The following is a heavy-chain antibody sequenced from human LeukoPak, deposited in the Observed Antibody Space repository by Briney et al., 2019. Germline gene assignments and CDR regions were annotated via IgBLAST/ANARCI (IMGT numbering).Heavy chain of an antibody. Sequence: ASVKVSCKASGYTFTSYGISWVRQAPGQGLEWMGWISAYNGNTNYAQKLQGRVTMTTDTSTSTAYMELRSLRSDDTAVYYCARERMVRGVISAYYGMDVWGQGTTVTVSS. CDR3: ARERMVRGVISAYYGMDV. J-gene: IGHJ6*02. D-gene: IGHD3-10*01. CDR1: GYTFTSYG. CDR2: ISAYNGNT. V-gene: IGHV1-18*01.